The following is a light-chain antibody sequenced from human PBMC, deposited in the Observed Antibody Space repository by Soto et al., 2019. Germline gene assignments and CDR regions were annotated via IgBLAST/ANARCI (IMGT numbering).Light chain of an antibody. CDR3: QQCGNLPPT. CDR2: GAY. CDR1: QDISNH. J-gene: IGKJ4*01. V-gene: IGKV1-33*01. Sequence: DTQMTQSPSSLSASVGDRVTITCQASQDISNHLNWYQQTSGKAPKLLIYGAYNLETGVPSRFTGGQSGTHFTFTITSLQPEDVATYFCQQCGNLPPTFGGGTKVEI.